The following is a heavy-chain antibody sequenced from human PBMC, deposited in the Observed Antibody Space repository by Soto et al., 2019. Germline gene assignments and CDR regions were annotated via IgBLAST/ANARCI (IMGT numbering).Heavy chain of an antibody. J-gene: IGHJ4*02. D-gene: IGHD1-1*01. V-gene: IGHV4-4*07. CDR2: IYATGTT. Sequence: SETLSLTCTVSGASISGFYWSWIRKSAGKGLEWIGRIYATGTTDYNPSLKSRVMMSVDTSKKQFSLKLRSVTAADSAIYYCARGGNNWGYYFDSWGQGAQVTVSS. CDR3: ARGGNNWGYYFDS. CDR1: GASISGFY.